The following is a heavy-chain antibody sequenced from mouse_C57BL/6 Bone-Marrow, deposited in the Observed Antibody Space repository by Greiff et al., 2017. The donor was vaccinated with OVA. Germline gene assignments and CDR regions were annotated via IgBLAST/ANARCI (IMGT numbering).Heavy chain of an antibody. J-gene: IGHJ1*03. CDR3: TRAYYGSSYWYFDV. D-gene: IGHD1-1*01. V-gene: IGHV5-9-1*02. CDR2: LGRVVGEF. CDR1: GFTFSSYA. Sequence: VQLKESGEGLVKPGGSLKLSCAASGFTFSSYAMSWGGKTAGWRLEWVVELGRVVGEFYVADTVKGRFSISRDNARNTPYLQMSSLKSEDTAMYYCTRAYYGSSYWYFDVWGTGTTVTVSS.